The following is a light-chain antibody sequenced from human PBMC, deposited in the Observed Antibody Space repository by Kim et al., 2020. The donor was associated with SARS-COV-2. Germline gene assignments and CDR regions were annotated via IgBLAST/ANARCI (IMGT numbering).Light chain of an antibody. J-gene: IGKJ3*01. CDR2: DAS. V-gene: IGKV3-11*01. Sequence: IVLTQSPATLSLSPGERATLSCRASRSVSSSLAWYQQKPGQAPRLLIYDASNRATGIPARFSGSGSGTDFTLTISSLEPGDFAVYYCQQRSNWPPAFGRGTKVDIK. CDR1: RSVSSS. CDR3: QQRSNWPPA.